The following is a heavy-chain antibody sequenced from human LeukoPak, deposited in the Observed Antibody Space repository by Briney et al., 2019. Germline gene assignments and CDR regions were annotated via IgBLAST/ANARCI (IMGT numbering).Heavy chain of an antibody. V-gene: IGHV1-18*01. J-gene: IGHJ4*02. Sequence: ASVKVSCKASGYTFTSFGVSLVRQAPGQGLEGMGWICAYHGNTNYAQNLQGRVTMTTDISTSTAYMELTSLTSDDTAVYFCARDLGVDTTLIFFDFWGQGTLVTVSS. CDR1: GYTFTSFG. CDR3: ARDLGVDTTLIFFDF. D-gene: IGHD5-18*01. CDR2: ICAYHGNT.